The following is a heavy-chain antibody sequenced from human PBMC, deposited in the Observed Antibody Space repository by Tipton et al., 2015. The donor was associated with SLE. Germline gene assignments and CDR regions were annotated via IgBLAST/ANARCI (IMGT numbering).Heavy chain of an antibody. CDR1: GYPISSGDF. CDR3: ARGSGWYSGIEY. D-gene: IGHD6-19*01. Sequence: TLSLTCDVSGYPISSGDFWAWIRQPPGKGLEWIGSIYQSGSTYYNPSLKSQVTISVDTSKNQFSLNVGSVTAADTAVYYCARGSGWYSGIEYWGPGTLVAVSS. J-gene: IGHJ4*02. V-gene: IGHV4-38-2*01. CDR2: IYQSGST.